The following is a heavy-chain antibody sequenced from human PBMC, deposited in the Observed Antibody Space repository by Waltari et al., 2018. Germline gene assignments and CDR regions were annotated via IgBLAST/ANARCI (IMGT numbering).Heavy chain of an antibody. V-gene: IGHV3-7*01. J-gene: IGHJ4*02. CDR1: AFTIRRFW. D-gene: IGHD1-1*01. CDR2: IGPDGSDK. CDR3: VGWNDPINS. Sequence: EAQLVQYGGGLVQPGGSPTLSSAASAFTIRRFWMTWIRQAPGKGLQWVAHIGPDGSDKYYVDSVKGRFTISRDNAENSLLLQMSSLRVEDTALYYCVGWNDPINSWGQGTLVAVSS.